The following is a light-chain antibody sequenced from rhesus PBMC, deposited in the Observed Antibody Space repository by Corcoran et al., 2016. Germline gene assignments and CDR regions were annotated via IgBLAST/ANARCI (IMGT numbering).Light chain of an antibody. CDR2: KAS. CDR3: QHSYGTPFT. CDR1: ENVNNY. J-gene: IGKJ3*01. Sequence: DIQMTQSPSSLSASVGDRVTITCRASENVNNYLHWYQQKPGKAPKLLINKASTLQMGVPSRFSGLGSGTDFPLTISSLKPEDFATYYCQHSYGTPFTFGPGTKLDIK. V-gene: IGKV1-74*01.